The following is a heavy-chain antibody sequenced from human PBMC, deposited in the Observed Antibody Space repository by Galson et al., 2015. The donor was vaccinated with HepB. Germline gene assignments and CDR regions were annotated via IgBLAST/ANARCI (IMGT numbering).Heavy chain of an antibody. V-gene: IGHV3-23*01. D-gene: IGHD5-18*01. CDR2: ISPTATTT. CDR3: ARQTDTAMVRRYYFDY. Sequence: SLRLSCAAPGFIFSNYAMTWVRQAPGKGLEWVSGISPTATTTYYADSVKGRFTMSRDNSKNTLYLQMNSLRAEDTAVYYCARQTDTAMVRRYYFDYWGQGTLVTVSS. CDR1: GFIFSNYA. J-gene: IGHJ4*02.